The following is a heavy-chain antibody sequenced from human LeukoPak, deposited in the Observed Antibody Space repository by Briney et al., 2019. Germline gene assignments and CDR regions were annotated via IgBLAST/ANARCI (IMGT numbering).Heavy chain of an antibody. Sequence: GGSLRLSCAASGFTFSSYAMSWVRQAPGKGLEWVSAISGSGGSTYYADSVKGRFTISRDNSKKTLYVQMNSLRAEDTALYYCARDSGYYYDSTAYPDYWGQGTLVTVSS. CDR3: ARDSGYYYDSTAYPDY. CDR1: GFTFSSYA. D-gene: IGHD3-22*01. J-gene: IGHJ4*02. V-gene: IGHV3-23*01. CDR2: ISGSGGST.